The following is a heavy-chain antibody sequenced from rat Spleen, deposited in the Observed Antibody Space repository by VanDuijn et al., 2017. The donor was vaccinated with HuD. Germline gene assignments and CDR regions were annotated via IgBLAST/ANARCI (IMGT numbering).Heavy chain of an antibody. CDR3: ASQYYYDGYYRDY. D-gene: IGHD1-12*03. J-gene: IGHJ2*01. CDR2: MWGNGNT. V-gene: IGHV2S61*01. Sequence: QVQLKESGPGLVQPSQTLSLTCTVSGFSLSSHGVIWVRQPPGKGLAWMGVMWGNGNTNYSLPLKSRLSISRDTSKSKVFLKMNNLQTEDTAMYFCASQYYYDGYYRDYWGQGVMVTVSS. CDR1: GFSLSSHG.